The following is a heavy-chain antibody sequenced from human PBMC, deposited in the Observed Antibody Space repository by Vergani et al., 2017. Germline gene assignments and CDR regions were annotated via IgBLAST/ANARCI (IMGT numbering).Heavy chain of an antibody. CDR3: ARDSWTSELRGVYLFDT. CDR1: GGSFSDYY. CDR2: VNHGGST. D-gene: IGHD3-10*01. Sequence: QVQLQEWGAGLLKTSETLSLTCGVSGGSFSDYYWSWIRQAPGMGLEWIGEVNHGGSTNYNPSLKSRVTLSVDTSKNQLSLRMTSVTAADTAVYYCARDSWTSELRGVYLFDTWGQGTLVSVSS. V-gene: IGHV4-34*01. J-gene: IGHJ5*02.